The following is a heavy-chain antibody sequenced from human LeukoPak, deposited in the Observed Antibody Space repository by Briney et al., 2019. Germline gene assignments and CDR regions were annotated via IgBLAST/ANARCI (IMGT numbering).Heavy chain of an antibody. V-gene: IGHV3-9*01. CDR2: ISWNSGSI. Sequence: GGSLRLSCAASGFTFDDYAMHWVRQAPGKGLEWVSGISWNSGSIGYADSVKGRFTISRDNAKNSLYLQMNSLRAEDKALYYCAKDKDDAFDIWGQGTMVTVSS. J-gene: IGHJ3*02. CDR1: GFTFDDYA. CDR3: AKDKDDAFDI.